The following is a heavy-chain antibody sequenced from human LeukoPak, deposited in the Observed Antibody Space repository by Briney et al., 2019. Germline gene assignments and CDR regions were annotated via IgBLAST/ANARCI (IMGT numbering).Heavy chain of an antibody. V-gene: IGHV4-39*07. CDR3: ARGPAQWLVRNYYYYMDV. D-gene: IGHD6-19*01. CDR1: GGSISSSSYY. Sequence: NPSETLSLTCTVSGGSISSSSYYWGWIRQPPGKGLEWIGEINHSGSTNYNPSLKSRVTISVDTSKNQFSLKLSSVTAADTAVYYCARGPAQWLVRNYYYYMDVWGKGTTVTVSS. J-gene: IGHJ6*03. CDR2: INHSGST.